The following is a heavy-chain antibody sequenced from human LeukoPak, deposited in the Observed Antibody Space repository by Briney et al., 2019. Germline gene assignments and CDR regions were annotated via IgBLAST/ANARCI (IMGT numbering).Heavy chain of an antibody. CDR2: TSYDGSNK. J-gene: IGHJ4*02. CDR3: AKWGNSGWYSFDY. Sequence: PGRSLRLSCAASGFTFSSYGMHWVRQAPGKGLEWVAVTSYDGSNKYYADSVKGRFTISRDNSKNTLYLQMNSLRAEDTAVYYCAKWGNSGWYSFDYWGQGTLVTVSS. CDR1: GFTFSSYG. D-gene: IGHD6-13*01. V-gene: IGHV3-30*18.